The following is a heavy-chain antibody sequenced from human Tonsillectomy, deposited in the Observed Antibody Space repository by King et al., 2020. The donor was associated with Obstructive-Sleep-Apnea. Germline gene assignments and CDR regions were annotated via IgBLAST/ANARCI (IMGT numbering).Heavy chain of an antibody. CDR3: AKGDYGDSPFDY. Sequence: EVQLVESGGGLVQPGRSLRLSCAASGFTFNDHAMHWVRQAPGKGLEWVSAISWNSGSIGYADSVKGRFTISRDNAKNSLYLQMNSLRAEDTALYYCAKGDYGDSPFDYWGQGTLVTVSS. V-gene: IGHV3-9*01. CDR2: ISWNSGSI. D-gene: IGHD4-17*01. CDR1: GFTFNDHA. J-gene: IGHJ4*02.